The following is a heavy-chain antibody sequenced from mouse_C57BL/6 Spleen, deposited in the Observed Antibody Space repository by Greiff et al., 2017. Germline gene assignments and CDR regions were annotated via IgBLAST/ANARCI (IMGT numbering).Heavy chain of an antibody. J-gene: IGHJ1*03. CDR1: GYTFTSYW. CDR3: TRSLFITTVVATRDWYFDV. V-gene: IGHV1-5*01. CDR2: IYPGNSDT. Sequence: VQLQQSGTVLARPGASVKMSCKTSGYTFTSYWMHWVKQRPGQGLEWIGAIYPGNSDTSSNQKFKGKAKLTAVTAASTAYMELSSLTNEDSAVYYCTRSLFITTVVATRDWYFDVWGTGTTVTVSS. D-gene: IGHD1-1*01.